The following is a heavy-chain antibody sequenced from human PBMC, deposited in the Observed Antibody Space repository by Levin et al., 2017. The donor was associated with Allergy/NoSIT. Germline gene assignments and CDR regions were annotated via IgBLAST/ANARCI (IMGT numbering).Heavy chain of an antibody. Sequence: ASVKVSCKASGGTFSSYTISWVRQAPGQGLEWMGGIIPISGTANYAQKFQDRVTMTADESTSTAYMELSSLRSEDTAVYYCARDLIPGGSRGHFDYWGQGTLVTVSS. D-gene: IGHD3-16*01. CDR1: GGTFSSYT. CDR3: ARDLIPGGSRGHFDY. V-gene: IGHV1-69*13. CDR2: IIPISGTA. J-gene: IGHJ4*02.